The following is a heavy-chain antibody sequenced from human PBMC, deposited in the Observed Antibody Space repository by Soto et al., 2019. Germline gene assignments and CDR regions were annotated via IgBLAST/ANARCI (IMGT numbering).Heavy chain of an antibody. D-gene: IGHD3-10*01. CDR1: GGTISSISYY. J-gene: IGHJ6*02. CDR3: AKSAMVRGVTMDYYYGMDV. CDR2: IYYGGST. Sequence: PSEPLPLTCTVAGGTISSISYYRGWIRQPPGKGLEWIGSIYYGGSTYYNPSLKSRVTISVDTSKNQFSLKLSSVTAADTAVYYCAKSAMVRGVTMDYYYGMDVWGQGTTVTVSS. V-gene: IGHV4-39*01.